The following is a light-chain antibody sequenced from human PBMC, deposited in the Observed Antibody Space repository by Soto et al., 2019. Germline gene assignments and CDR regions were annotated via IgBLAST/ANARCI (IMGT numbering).Light chain of an antibody. Sequence: SALTQPASVSGSPGQSITISCTGTNSDVGGYNYVSWYQHHPGKAPKLMIYDVSIRPSGISNGFSGSKSGNTASLTISGLQAEDEADYYCSSYTSSSTLVFGTGTKVTVL. V-gene: IGLV2-14*03. J-gene: IGLJ1*01. CDR1: NSDVGGYNY. CDR3: SSYTSSSTLV. CDR2: DVS.